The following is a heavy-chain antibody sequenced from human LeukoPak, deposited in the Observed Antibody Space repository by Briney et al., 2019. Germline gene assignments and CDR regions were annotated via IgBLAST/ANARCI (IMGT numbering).Heavy chain of an antibody. CDR1: GFTFSSYS. V-gene: IGHV3-23*01. Sequence: PGGSLRLSCAASGFTFSSYSMNWVRRAPGKGLEWVSVISASGGSTYYADSVKGRFTISRDNSKNTLSLQMNSLRAEDTAVYYCAKGTWLYAFDIWGQGTMVTVSS. CDR2: ISASGGST. CDR3: AKGTWLYAFDI. J-gene: IGHJ3*02. D-gene: IGHD6-19*01.